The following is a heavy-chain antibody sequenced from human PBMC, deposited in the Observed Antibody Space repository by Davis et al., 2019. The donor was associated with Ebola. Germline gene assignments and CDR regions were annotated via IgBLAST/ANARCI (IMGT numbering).Heavy chain of an antibody. CDR2: ICYDGSTK. D-gene: IGHD2-2*01. CDR1: GSIFSSYG. CDR3: AKDRGYCSSTSCYGIGYYYGMDV. Sequence: SLNTSCASSGSIFSSYGMHWVRQAPGKRLEWVAVICYDGSTKYYADSVKGRFTISRDNSKNTLYLQMNSLRAEDTAVYYCAKDRGYCSSTSCYGIGYYYGMDVWGQGTTVTVSS. J-gene: IGHJ6*02. V-gene: IGHV3-33*06.